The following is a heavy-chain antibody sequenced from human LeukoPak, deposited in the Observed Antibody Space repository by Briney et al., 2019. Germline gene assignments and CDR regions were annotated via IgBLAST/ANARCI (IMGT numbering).Heavy chain of an antibody. D-gene: IGHD6-13*01. CDR1: GGSISSYY. Sequence: PSETLSLTCTVAGGSISSYYWSWIRQPPGNRLDLICYIYYSGSTNSNPSLKSRVTISVDTSKNQFSLKLSSVTAADTAVYYCARAGSSSWYFDYWGQGTLVTVSS. J-gene: IGHJ4*02. CDR2: IYYSGST. V-gene: IGHV4-59*01. CDR3: ARAGSSSWYFDY.